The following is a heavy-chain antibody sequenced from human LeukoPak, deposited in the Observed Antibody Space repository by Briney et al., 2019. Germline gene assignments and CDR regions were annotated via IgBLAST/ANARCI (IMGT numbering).Heavy chain of an antibody. D-gene: IGHD5-18*01. V-gene: IGHV4-39*07. Sequence: SETLSLTCTVSGGSISSSSYYWGWIRQPPGTGLEWIGSIYYSGSTYYNPSLKSRVTISVDTSKNQFSLKLSSVTAADTAVYYCARGSKWIQLWLRWFDPWGQGTLVTVSS. CDR2: IYYSGST. J-gene: IGHJ5*02. CDR3: ARGSKWIQLWLRWFDP. CDR1: GGSISSSSYY.